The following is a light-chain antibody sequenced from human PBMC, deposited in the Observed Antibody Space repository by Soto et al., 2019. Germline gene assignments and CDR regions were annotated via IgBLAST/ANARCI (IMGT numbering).Light chain of an antibody. CDR1: QSVSRH. CDR3: QQRSNWHPIT. V-gene: IGKV3-11*01. J-gene: IGKJ5*01. Sequence: TVLTQYPAPLSFPPGERATPSCRPSQSVSRHLAWYQQKPAQATSLIIYDASNRATGIPARFSGSGSGADFTLTLSSLEPEDFSFYYCQQRSNWHPITFGQGTRLEI. CDR2: DAS.